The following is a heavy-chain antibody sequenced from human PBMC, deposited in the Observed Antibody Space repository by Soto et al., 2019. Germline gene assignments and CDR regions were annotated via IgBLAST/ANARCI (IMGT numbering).Heavy chain of an antibody. J-gene: IGHJ4*02. CDR2: IYYSGST. D-gene: IGHD5-12*01. CDR3: ARTSGLQIAY. CDR1: GGSISSYY. V-gene: IGHV4-59*01. Sequence: SETLSLTCTVSGGSISSYYWSWIRQPPGKGLEWIGYIYYSGSTNYNPSLKSRVTISVDTSKNQFSLKLSSVNAAETAVYYCARTSGLQIAYWGKGTLVTVSS.